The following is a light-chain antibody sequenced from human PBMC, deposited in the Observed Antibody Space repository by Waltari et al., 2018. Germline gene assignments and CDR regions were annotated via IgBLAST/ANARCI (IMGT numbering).Light chain of an antibody. J-gene: IGLJ2*01. CDR3: MIWHSSAVV. CDR1: SGINVGPYR. V-gene: IGLV5-45*02. Sequence: QAVLTQPSSLSASPGASASLTCTLRSGINVGPYRIYWYQQRPGSPPRYLLKYKSDSDKQQASGVPSRFSGSKDASANAGILLISGHQSEDEADYYCMIWHSSAVVFGGGTKLTVL. CDR2: YKSDSDK.